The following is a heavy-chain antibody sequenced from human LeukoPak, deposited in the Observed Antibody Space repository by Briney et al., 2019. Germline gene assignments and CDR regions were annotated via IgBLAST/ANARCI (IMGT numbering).Heavy chain of an antibody. CDR2: ISGSGGST. CDR1: GFTFSNYG. D-gene: IGHD4-17*01. Sequence: TGGSLRLSCAASGFTFSNYGMSWVRQAPGKGLEWVSAISGSGGSTYYADSVKGRFTISRDNSKNTLYLQMNSLRAEDTAVYYCAKPLGITVTPDYWGQGTLVTVSS. V-gene: IGHV3-23*01. J-gene: IGHJ4*02. CDR3: AKPLGITVTPDY.